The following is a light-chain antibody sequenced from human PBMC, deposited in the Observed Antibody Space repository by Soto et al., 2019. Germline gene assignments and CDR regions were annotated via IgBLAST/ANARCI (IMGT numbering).Light chain of an antibody. CDR2: GVT. V-gene: IGLV2-8*01. Sequence: QSALAQPPSASGSPGQSVTISCTGSGSDIGAYNFVSWYQQHPGKAPKLMIFGVTERPSGVPDRFSGSKSGNTASLTGSGLQADDEAVYYCYSYAGRNICVCGGGTQLTVL. J-gene: IGLJ3*02. CDR1: GSDIGAYNF. CDR3: YSYAGRNICV.